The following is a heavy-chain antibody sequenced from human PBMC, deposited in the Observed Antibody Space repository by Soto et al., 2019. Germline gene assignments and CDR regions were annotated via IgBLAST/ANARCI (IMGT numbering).Heavy chain of an antibody. D-gene: IGHD1-7*01. CDR2: INAGNGNT. Sequence: ASVKVSCKASGYTFTNYAMHWVRQAPGQRLEWMGWINAGNGNTRYSQKFQGRVTITRDTSKNQFSLHLNSVTPEDTAVYYCAGTTSLQWYYMDVWDKGTTVTVSS. J-gene: IGHJ6*03. CDR3: AGTTSLQWYYMDV. CDR1: GYTFTNYA. V-gene: IGHV1-3*01.